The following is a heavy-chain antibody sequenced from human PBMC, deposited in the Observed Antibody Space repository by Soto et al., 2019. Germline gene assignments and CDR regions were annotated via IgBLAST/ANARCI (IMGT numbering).Heavy chain of an antibody. CDR1: GYTFTSYG. J-gene: IGHJ5*02. V-gene: IGHV1-18*01. D-gene: IGHD6-13*01. CDR3: ARERRYSSSWYWLNP. CDR2: ISAYNGNT. Sequence: ASVKVSCKASGYTFTSYGISWVRQAPGQGLEWIGWISAYNGNTNYAQKLQGRVTMTTDTSTSTAYMELRSLRSDDTAVYYCARERRYSSSWYWLNPWGQGTMVTVYS.